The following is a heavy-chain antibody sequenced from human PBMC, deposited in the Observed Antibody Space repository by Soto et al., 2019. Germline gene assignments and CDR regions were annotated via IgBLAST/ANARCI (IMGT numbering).Heavy chain of an antibody. CDR2: ISRSSTTM. D-gene: IGHD4-4*01. Sequence: GGSLRLSCAASGFDFSTYSINWVRQAPGKGLEWVSYISRSSTTMYFADSLKGRFTISRDNAKNSVFLQMSSLRAEDTGVYYCARDVIYSNYASHFFYMYVWSKGTTVTVSS. V-gene: IGHV3-48*01. J-gene: IGHJ6*03. CDR3: ARDVIYSNYASHFFYMYV. CDR1: GFDFSTYS.